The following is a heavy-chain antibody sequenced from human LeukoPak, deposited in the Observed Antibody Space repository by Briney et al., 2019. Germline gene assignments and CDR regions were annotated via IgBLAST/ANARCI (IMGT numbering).Heavy chain of an antibody. CDR2: IIPIFGTA. D-gene: IGHD3-10*01. CDR3: ARDRTGSGCMDV. CDR1: GVTFSSYA. J-gene: IGHJ6*04. Sequence: SVKVSCKASGVTFSSYAISWVRQAPGQGLEWMGGIIPIFGTANYAQKFQGRVTITADESTSTAYMELSSLRSEDTAVYYCARDRTGSGCMDVWGKGTTVTVSS. V-gene: IGHV1-69*01.